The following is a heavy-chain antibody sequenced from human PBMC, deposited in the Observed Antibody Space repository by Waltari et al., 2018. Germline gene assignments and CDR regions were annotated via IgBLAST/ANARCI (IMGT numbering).Heavy chain of an antibody. CDR3: ARVVRRSAFDI. D-gene: IGHD3-22*01. J-gene: IGHJ3*02. V-gene: IGHV4-59*01. CDR1: GGSISSYY. Sequence: QVQLQESGPGLVKPSETLSLTCTVSGGSISSYYWRWIRQPPGKGLEWIGYIYYSGSTNYNPSLKSRVTISVDTSKNQFSLKLSSVTAADTAVYYCARVVRRSAFDIWGQGTMVTVSS. CDR2: IYYSGST.